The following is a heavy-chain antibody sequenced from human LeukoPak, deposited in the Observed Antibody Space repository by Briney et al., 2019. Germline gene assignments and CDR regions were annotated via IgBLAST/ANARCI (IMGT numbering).Heavy chain of an antibody. Sequence: PGGSLRLSCAASGFPFSTYAMSWVRQTPGRGLEWVAHIKPDGSEKVYVDSVKGRFTISRDNAKNSLYLQMNSLRAEDTAVYYCTGPMFRGLISSYWGQGTLVTVSS. J-gene: IGHJ4*02. CDR2: IKPDGSEK. D-gene: IGHD3-10*01. CDR3: TGPMFRGLISSY. CDR1: GFPFSTYA. V-gene: IGHV3-7*01.